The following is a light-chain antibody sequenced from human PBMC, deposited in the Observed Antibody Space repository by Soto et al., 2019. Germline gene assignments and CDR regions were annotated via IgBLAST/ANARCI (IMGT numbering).Light chain of an antibody. CDR2: SVS. CDR1: QRASRQY. V-gene: IGKV3-20*01. CDR3: QDCDSPQWT. J-gene: IGKJ1*01. Sequence: VLTQSPDTLSLSPGDRATLSCRANQRASRQYLSWYQQRPGQPPRLLIYSVSMRADGIPDRFSGSGSGSELTRTINRLEPEDFAVYYCQDCDSPQWTFGQGTKIEN.